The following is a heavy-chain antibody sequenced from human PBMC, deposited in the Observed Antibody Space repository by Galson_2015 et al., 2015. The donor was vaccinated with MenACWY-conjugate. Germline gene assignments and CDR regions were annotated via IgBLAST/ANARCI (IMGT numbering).Heavy chain of an antibody. CDR1: GFTFSSYW. V-gene: IGHV3-74*01. J-gene: IGHJ5*02. CDR2: INSDGSST. Sequence: SLRLSCAASGFTFSSYWIHWVRQGPGKGLVWVSRINSDGSSTNYADSVKGRFTISRDNAKNTLYLQMNSLRAEDTAVYYCARGGQGLAAAEDNWFDPWGQGTLVTVSS. CDR3: ARGGQGLAAAEDNWFDP. D-gene: IGHD6-13*01.